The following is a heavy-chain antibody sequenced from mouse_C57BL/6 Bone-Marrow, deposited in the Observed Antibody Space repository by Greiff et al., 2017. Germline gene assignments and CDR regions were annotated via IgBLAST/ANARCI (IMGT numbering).Heavy chain of an antibody. D-gene: IGHD2-3*01. CDR2: IDPEIGDT. V-gene: IGHV14-4*01. J-gene: IGHJ2*01. CDR3: SSFDGNYFDF. Sequence: VHVKQSGAELVRPGASVKLSCTASGFNIKDDYIHWVKQRPEQGLEWIGWIDPEIGDTEYASKFQGKATITSDTSSNTAYLQLSRLTSEYTAVYYCSSFDGNYFDFWGQGTPLTVAS. CDR1: GFNIKDDY.